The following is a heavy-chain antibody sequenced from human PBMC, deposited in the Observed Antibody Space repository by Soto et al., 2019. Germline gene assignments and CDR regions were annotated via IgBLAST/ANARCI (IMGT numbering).Heavy chain of an antibody. CDR3: ARYSFSGTKWSKFDY. CDR1: GVTVSSDAYY. V-gene: IGHV4-31*03. Sequence: SETLSLTCTVSGVTVSSDAYYWSWIRQPPGKGLEWIGNIYHTGSTYYSPSLKSRVDISLDRSTNQFSLRLSSVTAADTAVYYCARYSFSGTKWSKFDYWGQGTLVTVSS. D-gene: IGHD1-26*01. CDR2: IYHTGST. J-gene: IGHJ4*02.